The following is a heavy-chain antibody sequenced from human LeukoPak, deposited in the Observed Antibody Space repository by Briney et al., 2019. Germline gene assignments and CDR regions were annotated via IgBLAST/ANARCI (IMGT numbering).Heavy chain of an antibody. Sequence: PSETLSLTCTVSGGSISSYYWSWIRQPPGKGLEWIGYIYYSGSTNYNPSLKSRVTISVDTSKNQFSLKLNSVTAADTAVYYCARNTDSGYLSNNWFDPWGQGTLVTVSS. CDR3: ARNTDSGYLSNNWFDP. J-gene: IGHJ5*02. CDR1: GGSISSYY. D-gene: IGHD5-12*01. V-gene: IGHV4-59*08. CDR2: IYYSGST.